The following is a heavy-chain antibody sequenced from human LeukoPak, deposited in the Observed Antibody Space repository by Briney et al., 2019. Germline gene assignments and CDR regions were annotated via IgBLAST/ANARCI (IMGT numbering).Heavy chain of an antibody. CDR2: INRDGSDK. D-gene: IGHD5-12*01. Sequence: GGSLRLSCATSGFTFSNYWMTWVRQAPGKGLEWVANINRDGSDKYYMASVQGRFTLSRDNAQNSLSLQMNSLRAEDTAVYFCARAIEGAYDLWGQGTLVTVSS. J-gene: IGHJ4*02. V-gene: IGHV3-7*04. CDR3: ARAIEGAYDL. CDR1: GFTFSNYW.